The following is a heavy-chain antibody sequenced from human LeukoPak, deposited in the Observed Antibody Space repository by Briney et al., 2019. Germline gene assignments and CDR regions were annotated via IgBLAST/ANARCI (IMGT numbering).Heavy chain of an antibody. CDR3: AKDQASGMLPGHHNWFDP. V-gene: IGHV3-23*01. CDR1: GFTFSSYA. Sequence: GGSLRLSCASSGFTFSSYAMSWVRQAPGKGLEWVSAISGSGGSTYYADSVKGRFTISRDTSKNTLYLQMHSPRAAATAVYSCAKDQASGMLPGHHNWFDPWGHGTPVTASS. CDR2: ISGSGGST. D-gene: IGHD3-9*01. J-gene: IGHJ5*02.